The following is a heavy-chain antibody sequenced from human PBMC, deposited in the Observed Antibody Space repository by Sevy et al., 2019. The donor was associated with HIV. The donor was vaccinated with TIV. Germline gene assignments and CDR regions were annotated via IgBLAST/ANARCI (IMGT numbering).Heavy chain of an antibody. J-gene: IGHJ4*02. V-gene: IGHV5-10-1*01. CDR1: GYSFTTYW. D-gene: IGHD3-10*01. CDR2: IDPSDSYT. Sequence: GESLKISCKGSGYSFTTYWITWVRQMPGKGLEWMGRIDPSDSYTNYSPSFQGHVTISADKSISTVYLQWSSLKASDTAMYYCARLLGYYDSGTYYDYFDYWGQGTLVTVSS. CDR3: ARLLGYYDSGTYYDYFDY.